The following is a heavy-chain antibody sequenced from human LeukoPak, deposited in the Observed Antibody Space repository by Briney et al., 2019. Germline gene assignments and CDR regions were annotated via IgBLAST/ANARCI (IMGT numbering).Heavy chain of an antibody. D-gene: IGHD3-9*01. CDR1: GGSISSYY. CDR3: ATSPKPDPDYDILTGYSSYNWFDP. Sequence: SETLSLTCTVSGGSISSYYWSWIRQPPGKGLEWIGYIYYSGSTNYNPSLKSRVTISVDTSKNQFSLKLSSVTAADTAVYYCATSPKPDPDYDILTGYSSYNWFDPWGQGTLVTVSS. V-gene: IGHV4-59*01. CDR2: IYYSGST. J-gene: IGHJ5*02.